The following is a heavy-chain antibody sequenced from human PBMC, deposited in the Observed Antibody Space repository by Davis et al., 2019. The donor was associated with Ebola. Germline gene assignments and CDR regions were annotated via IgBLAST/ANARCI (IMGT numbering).Heavy chain of an antibody. Sequence: GESLKISCAASGFTFSSYAMSWVRQAPGKGLEWVSTISGSGGSTYYADSVKGRFTISRDNSKNTLYLQMNSLRAEDTAVYYCANDYGSGSYSKYYGMDVWGQGTTVTVSS. CDR2: ISGSGGST. V-gene: IGHV3-23*01. D-gene: IGHD3-10*01. J-gene: IGHJ6*02. CDR1: GFTFSSYA. CDR3: ANDYGSGSYSKYYGMDV.